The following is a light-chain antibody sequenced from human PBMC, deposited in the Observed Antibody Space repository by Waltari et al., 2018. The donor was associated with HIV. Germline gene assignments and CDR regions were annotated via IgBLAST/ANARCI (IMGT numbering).Light chain of an antibody. CDR2: GKN. CDR1: SLRKYY. J-gene: IGLJ2*01. CDR3: ACWDRSGDYIL. V-gene: IGLV3-19*01. Sequence: SSELTQDPAVSVALGQTVKIACLGDSLRKYYASWYRLRPGQAPQLLVYGKNSRPSGIPDRFSASSSGNRAFLTITGARAEDEADYYCACWDRSGDYILFGGG.